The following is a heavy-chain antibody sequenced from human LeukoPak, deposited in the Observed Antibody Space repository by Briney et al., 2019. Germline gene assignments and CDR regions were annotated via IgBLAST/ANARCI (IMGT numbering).Heavy chain of an antibody. J-gene: IGHJ6*02. CDR3: ARDNSGWNYYYGMDV. Sequence: ASVKVSCKASGYTFTSYAMHWVRQAPGQRLEWRGWINAGKGNTKFLQKFQGTVTITRDTSASTAYMELSSLRSEDTAVYYCARDNSGWNYYYGMDVWGQGTTVTVSS. CDR2: INAGKGNT. V-gene: IGHV1-3*01. D-gene: IGHD6-19*01. CDR1: GYTFTSYA.